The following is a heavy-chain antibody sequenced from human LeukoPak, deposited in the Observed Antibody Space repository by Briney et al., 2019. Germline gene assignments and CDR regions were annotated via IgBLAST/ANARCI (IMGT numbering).Heavy chain of an antibody. Sequence: GGSLRLSCAASAFTLSTYAMSWVRQAPGKGLEWVSGISAGKGNTYYADSVKGRFIISRDNSKNSLYLQMNSLRAEDTAVYYCAELGITMIGGVGGKGTTVTISS. J-gene: IGHJ6*04. D-gene: IGHD3-10*02. CDR1: AFTLSTYA. CDR2: ISAGKGNT. CDR3: AELGITMIGGV. V-gene: IGHV3-23*01.